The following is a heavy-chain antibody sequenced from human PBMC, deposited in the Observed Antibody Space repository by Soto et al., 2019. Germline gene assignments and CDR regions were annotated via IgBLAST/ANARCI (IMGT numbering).Heavy chain of an antibody. Sequence: PGESLKISCKGSGYSFTSYWIVWVRQMPGKGLEWMGIIYPGDSDTRYSPSFQGQVTISADKSISTAYLQWSSLKASDTAMYYCARQVKPYYYYYYMDVWGKGTTVTVSS. CDR1: GYSFTSYW. V-gene: IGHV5-51*01. J-gene: IGHJ6*03. CDR3: ARQVKPYYYYYYMDV. CDR2: IYPGDSDT.